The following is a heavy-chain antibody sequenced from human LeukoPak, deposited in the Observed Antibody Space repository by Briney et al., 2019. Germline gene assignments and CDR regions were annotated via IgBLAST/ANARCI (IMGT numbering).Heavy chain of an antibody. CDR2: ISGSGGST. V-gene: IGHV3-23*01. Sequence: GGSLRLSCAASGFTFSSYWMHWVRQAPGKGLEWVSAISGSGGSTYYADSVKGRFTISRDNSKNTLYLQMNSLRAEDTAVYYCAKDRGIAVAGHWDYWGQGTLVTVSS. CDR3: AKDRGIAVAGHWDY. D-gene: IGHD6-19*01. CDR1: GFTFSSYW. J-gene: IGHJ4*02.